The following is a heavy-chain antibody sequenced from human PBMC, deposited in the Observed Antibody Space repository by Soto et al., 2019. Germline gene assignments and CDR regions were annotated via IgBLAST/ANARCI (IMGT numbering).Heavy chain of an antibody. Sequence: SETLSLTCTVSGGSISSFYWSWIRQPPGKGLEWIGYIYYSGSTNYNPSLKSRVTISVDTSKNQFSLKLSSVTAADTAVYYCAREVLWFGELSSLYFDYWGQGTLVTVSS. CDR1: GGSISSFY. D-gene: IGHD3-10*01. CDR3: AREVLWFGELSSLYFDY. CDR2: IYYSGST. J-gene: IGHJ4*02. V-gene: IGHV4-59*01.